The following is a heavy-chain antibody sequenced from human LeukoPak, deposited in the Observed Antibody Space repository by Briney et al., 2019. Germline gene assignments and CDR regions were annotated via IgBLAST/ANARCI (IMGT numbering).Heavy chain of an antibody. CDR3: ARPLATNATQSSLNY. Sequence: SETLSLTCTVSGGSISSYYWSWIRQPPGKGLEWIGYIYYSGSTNYNPSLKSRVTISVDTSKNQFSLKLSSVTAADTAVYYCARPLATNATQSSLNYWGQGTLVTVSS. J-gene: IGHJ4*02. D-gene: IGHD5-24*01. CDR1: GGSISSYY. CDR2: IYYSGST. V-gene: IGHV4-59*01.